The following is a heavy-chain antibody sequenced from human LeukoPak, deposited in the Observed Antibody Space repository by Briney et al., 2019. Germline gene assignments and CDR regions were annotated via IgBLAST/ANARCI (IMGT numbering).Heavy chain of an antibody. V-gene: IGHV1-18*04. CDR1: GYTFTSYY. J-gene: IGHJ4*02. D-gene: IGHD3-3*01. Sequence: ASVKVSCKASGYTFTSYYMHWVRQAPGQGLEWMGWISAYNGNTNYAQKLQGRVTMTTDTSTSTAYMELRSLRSDDTAVYYCARPEWKAGLTYYFDYWGQGTLVTVSS. CDR3: ARPEWKAGLTYYFDY. CDR2: ISAYNGNT.